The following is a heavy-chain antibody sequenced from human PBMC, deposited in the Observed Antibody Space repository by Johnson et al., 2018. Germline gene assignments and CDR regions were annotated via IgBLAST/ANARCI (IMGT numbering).Heavy chain of an antibody. CDR1: GFIFTRDW. J-gene: IGHJ6*02. CDR3: GTFGYSYGLDV. Sequence: VQLVQSGGGLVQPGGSXRLSCAASGFIFTRDWMSWVRQAPGRGLEWVANINRDGSERYYVDSVTGRFTISSDNAKNALFLQMNSLRVEDTAVYYCGTFGYSYGLDVWGQGTTVTVSS. D-gene: IGHD3-16*01. V-gene: IGHV3-7*01. CDR2: INRDGSER.